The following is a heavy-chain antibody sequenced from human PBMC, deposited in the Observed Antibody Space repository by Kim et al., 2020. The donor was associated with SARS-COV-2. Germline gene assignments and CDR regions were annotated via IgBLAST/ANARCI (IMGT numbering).Heavy chain of an antibody. Sequence: GLEWIGENNHSRSTSYNRSHRSRVTISVDTSKNLFSLKLSSVPAAGTAVYYCARGLTDYVWGSYRYVPDWGQGTLVTVSS. J-gene: IGHJ4*02. CDR2: NNHSRST. CDR3: ARGLTDYVWGSYRYVPD. V-gene: IGHV4-34*01. D-gene: IGHD3-16*02.